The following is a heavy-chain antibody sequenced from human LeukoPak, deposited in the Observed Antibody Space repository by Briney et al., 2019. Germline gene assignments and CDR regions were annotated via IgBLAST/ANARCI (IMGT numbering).Heavy chain of an antibody. Sequence: ASVKVSCKASGYTFTSYDINWVRQATGQGLEWMGWMNPNSGNTGYAQKFQGRVTMTRNTSISTAYMELSSLRSEDTAVYYCARKRITMVRGAYYYYMDVWGKGTTVTISS. CDR1: GYTFTSYD. J-gene: IGHJ6*03. V-gene: IGHV1-8*01. CDR2: MNPNSGNT. CDR3: ARKRITMVRGAYYYYMDV. D-gene: IGHD3-10*01.